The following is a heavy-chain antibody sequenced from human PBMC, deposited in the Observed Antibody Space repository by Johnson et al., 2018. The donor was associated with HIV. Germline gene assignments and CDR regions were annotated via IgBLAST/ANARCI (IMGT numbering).Heavy chain of an antibody. CDR3: AKDPTTVGAFDI. Sequence: QVQLVESGGGVVQPGRSLRLSCAASGFSFSNYAMDWVRQAPGKGLEWVSVIYSGGSPYYADSVKGRFTISRDNSKNTLYLQMNSLRAEDTAVYYCAKDPTTVGAFDIWGQGTMVTVSS. D-gene: IGHD4-11*01. CDR2: IYSGGSP. J-gene: IGHJ3*02. CDR1: GFSFSNYA. V-gene: IGHV3-NL1*01.